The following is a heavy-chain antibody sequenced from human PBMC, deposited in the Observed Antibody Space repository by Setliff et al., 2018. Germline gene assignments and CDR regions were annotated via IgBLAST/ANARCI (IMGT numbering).Heavy chain of an antibody. CDR2: IFNNGNT. D-gene: IGHD2-15*01. J-gene: IGHJ4*02. CDR1: GFSLSNGYY. CDR3: GRHPKRFCRGVSCYPLHLDY. V-gene: IGHV4-38-2*01. Sequence: SETLSLTCGVSGFSLSNGYYWGWIQQPPGKGLEWIGSIFNNGNTYYNPSLNSRVTISSDTSKNELSLKLTSVTAADTAMYFCGRHPKRFCRGVSCYPLHLDYWGRGILVTVSS.